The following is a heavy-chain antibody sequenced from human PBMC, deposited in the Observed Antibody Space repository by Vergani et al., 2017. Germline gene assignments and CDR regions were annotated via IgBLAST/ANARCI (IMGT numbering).Heavy chain of an antibody. D-gene: IGHD6-13*01. CDR1: GGTFSSYA. J-gene: IGHJ3*02. V-gene: IGHV1-69*01. CDR3: ARGGSSSWSPSLGDAFDI. Sequence: QVQLVQSGAEVKKPGSSVKVSCKASGGTFSSYAISWVRQAPGQGLEWMGGIIPIFGTANYAPKFQGRVTITADESTSTAYMELRSLRSEDTAVYYCARGGSSSWSPSLGDAFDIWGQGTMVTVSS. CDR2: IIPIFGTA.